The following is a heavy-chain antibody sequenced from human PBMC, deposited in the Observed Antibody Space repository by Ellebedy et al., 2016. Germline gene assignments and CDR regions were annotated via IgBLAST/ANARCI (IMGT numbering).Heavy chain of an antibody. J-gene: IGHJ6*02. CDR2: INAGNGNT. CDR3: AREHGDPHDRGLYYYGMDV. D-gene: IGHD4-17*01. V-gene: IGHV1-3*01. CDR1: GYTFTSYA. Sequence: ASVKVSCXASGYTFTSYAMHWVRQAPGQRLEWMGWINAGNGNTKYSQKFQGRVTITRDTSASTAYMELSSLRSEDSAVYYCAREHGDPHDRGLYYYGMDVWGQGTTVTVSS.